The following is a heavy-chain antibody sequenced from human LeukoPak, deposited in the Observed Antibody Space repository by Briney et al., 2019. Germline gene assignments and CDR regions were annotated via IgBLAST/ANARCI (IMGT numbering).Heavy chain of an antibody. CDR3: ARGLVSSGSRYDY. D-gene: IGHD2-15*01. CDR2: IFYSANT. CDR1: GDSISGHY. J-gene: IGHJ4*02. V-gene: IGHV4-59*11. Sequence: SETLSLTCTVSGDSISGHYWSWIRQPPGKGLEWIGYIFYSANTNYNSSLKSRVTISVDTSKNQFSLNLRSVTAADTAVYYCARGLVSSGSRYDYWGQGTLVTVSS.